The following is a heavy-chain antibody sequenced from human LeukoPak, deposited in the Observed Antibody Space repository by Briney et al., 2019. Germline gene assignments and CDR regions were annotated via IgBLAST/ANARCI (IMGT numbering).Heavy chain of an antibody. CDR2: IYTSGST. Sequence: SETLSLTCTVSGGSISSYYWSWIPQPAGKGLEWIGRIYTSGSTNYNPSHKSRVTMSVDTSKNQFSLKLSAVTAADTAVYYCAREKGYSSGEDYWGQGTLVTVSS. CDR3: AREKGYSSGEDY. V-gene: IGHV4-4*07. J-gene: IGHJ4*02. CDR1: GGSISSYY. D-gene: IGHD6-19*01.